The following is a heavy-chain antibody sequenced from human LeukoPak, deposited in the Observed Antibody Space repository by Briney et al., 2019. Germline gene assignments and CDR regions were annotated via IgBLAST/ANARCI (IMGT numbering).Heavy chain of an antibody. V-gene: IGHV4-34*01. J-gene: IGHJ4*02. D-gene: IGHD5-24*01. CDR3: AFRGQRWLHPRSFDD. Sequence: SETLSLTCAVYGGSFSGYYWSWIRQPPGKGLEWIGEINHSGSTNYNPSLKSRVTISVDTSKNQFSLKPSSVTAADRAVYYCAFRGQRWLHPRSFDDWGQGTLVTVPS. CDR1: GGSFSGYY. CDR2: INHSGST.